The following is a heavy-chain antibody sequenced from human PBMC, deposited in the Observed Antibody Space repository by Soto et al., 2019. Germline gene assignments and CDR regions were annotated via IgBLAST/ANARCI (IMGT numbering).Heavy chain of an antibody. D-gene: IGHD4-17*01. V-gene: IGHV4-39*01. CDR3: ARVRFSSTTRACFDS. CDR2: IYYSGST. J-gene: IGHJ4*02. CDR1: GGSISSSSYY. Sequence: SETLSLTCTVSGGSISSSSYYWGWIRQPSGKGLEWIGSIYYSGSTYYNPSLKSRVTISVDTSKNQFSLKLSSVTAADTAVYYCARVRFSSTTRACFDSWGQGILVTVSS.